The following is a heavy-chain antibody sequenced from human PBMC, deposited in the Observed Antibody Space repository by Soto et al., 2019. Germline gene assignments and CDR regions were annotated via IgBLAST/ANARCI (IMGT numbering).Heavy chain of an antibody. CDR1: GFTFSRCG. D-gene: IGHD1-1*01. V-gene: IGHV3-33*01. CDR3: ARADDFEDNGLDY. CDR2: IVRDGGQK. Sequence: QVHLVESGGGVVQPGRPLRLSCAASGFTFSRCGMHWVRQAPGKGLEWVGVIVRDGGQKQYADSVRGRFTISRDNSKNTLYLEMNSVTVEDTPVYYCARADDFEDNGLDYWGQGTLVTISS. J-gene: IGHJ4*02.